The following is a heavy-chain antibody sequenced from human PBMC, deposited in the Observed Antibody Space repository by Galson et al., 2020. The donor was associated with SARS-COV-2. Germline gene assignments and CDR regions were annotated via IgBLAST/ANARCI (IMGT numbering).Heavy chain of an antibody. CDR1: GGSIGSYY. CDR2: IYFGGST. Sequence: SETLSLTCTVSGGSIGSYYWNWIRQSPGKGLEWIGHIYFGGSTNYNPSLRSRVTISVDTSKNHFSLRLRSVTAADTAVYYCARGEGDYFYHYGMDVWGQGTTVTVSS. V-gene: IGHV4-59*01. CDR3: ARGEGDYFYHYGMDV. J-gene: IGHJ6*02. D-gene: IGHD1-26*01.